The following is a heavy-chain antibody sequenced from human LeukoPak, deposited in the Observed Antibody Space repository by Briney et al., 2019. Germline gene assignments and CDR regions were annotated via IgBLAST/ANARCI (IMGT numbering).Heavy chain of an antibody. J-gene: IGHJ4*02. V-gene: IGHV1-46*01. CDR1: GYTFTSYY. D-gene: IGHD3-22*01. CDR2: INPSGGST. CDR3: AAADYYDSSGLDY. Sequence: GASVKVSCKASGYTFTSYYMHWVRQAPGQGLEWMGIINPSGGSTNYAQKFQERVTIARDMSTSTAYMELSSLRSEDTAVYYCAAADYYDSSGLDYWGQGTLVTVSS.